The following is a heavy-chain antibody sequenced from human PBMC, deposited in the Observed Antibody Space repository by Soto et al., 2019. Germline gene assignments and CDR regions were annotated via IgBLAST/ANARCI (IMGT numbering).Heavy chain of an antibody. D-gene: IGHD5-12*01. CDR1: GFTFSTYP. CDR2: IKAGGDDT. V-gene: IGHV3-23*01. J-gene: IGHJ4*02. CDR3: KRDVVASSPPGADY. Sequence: GGSLRLSCAASGFTFSTYPMSWVRQAPGKGLEWVSAIKAGGDDTYYADSVKGRFIISRDNSKSTLYLQMNSLTLEDTAMYYCKRDVVASSPPGADYWGQGTLVTVSS.